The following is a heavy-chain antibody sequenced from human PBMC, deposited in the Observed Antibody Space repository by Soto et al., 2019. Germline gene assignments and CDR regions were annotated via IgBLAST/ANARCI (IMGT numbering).Heavy chain of an antibody. D-gene: IGHD6-13*01. CDR2: IYFTGST. V-gene: IGHV4-39*01. J-gene: IGHJ4*02. Sequence: QLQLQESGPGLVRASETLSLSCIVSGGSISSSSYHWGWIRQPPGKGLEWIGSIYFTGSTHYNVSLSSRVTISLDTSRNQFSLKLSSVTATDTAVYYCARHVRGWQLMLDNWGQGSLVTVSS. CDR3: ARHVRGWQLMLDN. CDR1: GGSISSSSYH.